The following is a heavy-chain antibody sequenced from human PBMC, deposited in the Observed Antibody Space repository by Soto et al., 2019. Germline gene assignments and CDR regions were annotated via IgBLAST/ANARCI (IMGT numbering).Heavy chain of an antibody. V-gene: IGHV1-69*02. CDR1: GGTFSSYT. D-gene: IGHD4-17*01. CDR3: ARGTSVTTNLYFFDY. CDR2: IIPILGIV. Sequence: QVQLVQSGAEVKKPGSSVKVSCKASGGTFSSYTINWVRQAPGQGLEWMGRIIPILGIVNYAQKFQGRITITADRSTRTAYMELSSLRSEDTAVYYCARGTSVTTNLYFFDYWSQGTLVTVSS. J-gene: IGHJ4*02.